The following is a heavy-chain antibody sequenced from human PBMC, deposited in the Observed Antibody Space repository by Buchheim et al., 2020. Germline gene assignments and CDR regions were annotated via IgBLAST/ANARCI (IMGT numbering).Heavy chain of an antibody. D-gene: IGHD6-19*01. V-gene: IGHV3-23*01. CDR3: AKGDRTSGWF. Sequence: EVQLLESGGGLVQPGGSLRLSCAASGFTFSNYAMSWVRQAPGKGLEWVSAISNSGDYTPSAHSVKGRFTIYRDNSKNTLYLQMTSLRPEDTAIYYCAKGDRTSGWFWGQGTL. CDR1: GFTFSNYA. CDR2: ISNSGDYT. J-gene: IGHJ4*02.